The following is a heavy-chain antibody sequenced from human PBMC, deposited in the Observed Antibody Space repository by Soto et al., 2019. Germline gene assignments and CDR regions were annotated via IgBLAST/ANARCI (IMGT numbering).Heavy chain of an antibody. J-gene: IGHJ6*02. D-gene: IGHD7-27*01. Sequence: QVQLQESGPGLVKPSQTLSLTCTVSGGSISSGGYYWSWIRQHPGKGLEWIGYIYYSGSTYYNPSLKSRVTISVDTSKNQFSLKLSSVTAADTAVYYCARGVLELGIGYYYGMDVWGQGTTVTVSS. V-gene: IGHV4-31*03. CDR2: IYYSGST. CDR3: ARGVLELGIGYYYGMDV. CDR1: GGSISSGGYY.